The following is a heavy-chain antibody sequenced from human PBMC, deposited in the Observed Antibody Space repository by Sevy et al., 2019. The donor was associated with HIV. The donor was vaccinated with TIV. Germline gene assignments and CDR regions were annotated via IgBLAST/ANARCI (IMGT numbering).Heavy chain of an antibody. D-gene: IGHD3-3*01. J-gene: IGHJ6*02. CDR3: AKDVSRTVFGVVIRVYGMDV. Sequence: GGSLRLSCTASGFTFSDYWMSWVRQAPGKGLEWVANIKQDGSDKHYVDAVKGRFTISRDNGKNSLYLQMNGLRAGDMALYYCAKDVSRTVFGVVIRVYGMDVWGQGTTVTVSS. CDR1: GFTFSDYW. CDR2: IKQDGSDK. V-gene: IGHV3-7*04.